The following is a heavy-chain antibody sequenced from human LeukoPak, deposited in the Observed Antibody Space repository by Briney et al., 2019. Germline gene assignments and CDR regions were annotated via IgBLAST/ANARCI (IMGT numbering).Heavy chain of an antibody. J-gene: IGHJ4*02. CDR2: ISSGSSAI. V-gene: IGHV3-21*01. CDR3: ARGHTAVTRHFDF. D-gene: IGHD4-17*01. CDR1: GFTFSSYW. Sequence: AGGSLRLSCAVSGFTFSSYWMTWVRQAPGKGLEWVSIISSGSSAIFSADALKGRFTISRDDAKNLLYLDMNSLRAEDAAVYYCARGHTAVTRHFDFWGQGTLVTVSS.